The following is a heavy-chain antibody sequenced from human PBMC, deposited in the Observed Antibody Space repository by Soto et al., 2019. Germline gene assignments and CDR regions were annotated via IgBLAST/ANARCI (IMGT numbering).Heavy chain of an antibody. Sequence: PSETLSLTCAVYGGSFSGYYWSWIRQPPGKGLEWIGEINHSGSTNYNPSLKSRVTISVDTSKNQFSLKLSSVTAADTAVYYCARGPTSFGPPSIAAAGDRPQGFSNWFDPWGQGTLVTVSS. CDR1: GGSFSGYY. CDR3: ARGPTSFGPPSIAAAGDRPQGFSNWFDP. CDR2: INHSGST. J-gene: IGHJ5*02. D-gene: IGHD6-13*01. V-gene: IGHV4-34*01.